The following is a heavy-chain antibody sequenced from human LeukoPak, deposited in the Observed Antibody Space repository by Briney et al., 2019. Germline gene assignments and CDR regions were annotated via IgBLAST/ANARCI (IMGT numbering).Heavy chain of an antibody. Sequence: GSLRLSCAASGFTFSSYGMHWVRQAPGKGLEWVAFIRYDGSNKYYADSVKGRFTISRDNSKNTLYLQMNSLRAEDTAVYYCAKVGYGDYIEFQHWGQGTLVTVSS. V-gene: IGHV3-30*02. CDR1: GFTFSSYG. CDR2: IRYDGSNK. D-gene: IGHD4-17*01. CDR3: AKVGYGDYIEFQH. J-gene: IGHJ1*01.